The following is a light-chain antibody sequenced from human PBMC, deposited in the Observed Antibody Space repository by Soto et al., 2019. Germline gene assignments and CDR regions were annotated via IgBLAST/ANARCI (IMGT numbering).Light chain of an antibody. V-gene: IGKV3-15*01. CDR2: GAS. Sequence: EIVMTQSPATLSVSPGERATLSCRASQNVNSSIAWYQQKPGQAPRLLIYGASTRATGIPARFSGSGSGTDFSLTITSLQSEDFAVYYCQQYNNWPPITFGPGTRLEIK. J-gene: IGKJ5*01. CDR3: QQYNNWPPIT. CDR1: QNVNSS.